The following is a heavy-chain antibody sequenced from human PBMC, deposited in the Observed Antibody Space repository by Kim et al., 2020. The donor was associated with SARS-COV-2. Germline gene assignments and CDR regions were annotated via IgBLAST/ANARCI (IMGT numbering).Heavy chain of an antibody. Sequence: GGSLRHSCAASGFTFSSYSMNWVRQAPGKGLEWVSSISSSSSYIYYADSVKGRFTISRDNAKNSLYLQMNSLRAEDTAVYYCARDPYGSDLFYYYYGMDAWGQGTTVTVSS. CDR2: ISSSSSYI. CDR3: ARDPYGSDLFYYYYGMDA. D-gene: IGHD2-15*01. CDR1: GFTFSSYS. J-gene: IGHJ6*02. V-gene: IGHV3-21*01.